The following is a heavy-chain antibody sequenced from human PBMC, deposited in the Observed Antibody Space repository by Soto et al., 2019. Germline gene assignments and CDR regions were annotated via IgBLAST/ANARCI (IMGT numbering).Heavy chain of an antibody. V-gene: IGHV3-48*02. CDR3: ARDGCTTTSCFRPYYFDY. D-gene: IGHD2-2*01. CDR2: ISDGSNTV. Sequence: PGGSLRLSCDASGFTFSTYNMNWVRQAPGKGLEWVSYISDGSNTVYYADSVKGRFTISRDDGKKLLYLQMNSLRDEDTAVYYCARDGCTTTSCFRPYYFDYWGQGALVTVSS. CDR1: GFTFSTYN. J-gene: IGHJ4*02.